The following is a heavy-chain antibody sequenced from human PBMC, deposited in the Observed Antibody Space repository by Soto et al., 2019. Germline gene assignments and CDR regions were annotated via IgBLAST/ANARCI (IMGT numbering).Heavy chain of an antibody. Sequence: ASVKVFFKASGYTFTIYVISWVRQAPGQGLEWMGWISVYKGNTNYAQKLQRRVNMTTDTSTSTGDMELRSLRTNDTAVYYCARENGYYGMDVWGQGTTVTVSS. CDR3: ARENGYYGMDV. V-gene: IGHV1-18*04. D-gene: IGHD3-16*01. J-gene: IGHJ6*02. CDR2: ISVYKGNT. CDR1: GYTFTIYV.